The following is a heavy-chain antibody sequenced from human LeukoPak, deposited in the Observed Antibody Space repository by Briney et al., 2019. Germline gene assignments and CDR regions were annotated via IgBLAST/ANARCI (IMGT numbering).Heavy chain of an antibody. D-gene: IGHD6-19*01. CDR2: IYHSGST. J-gene: IGHJ4*02. V-gene: IGHV4-4*02. CDR1: GDSITSTNW. CDR3: ARGGNSAWYFDY. Sequence: SETLSLTCAVSGDSITSTNWWTWVRQPPGKGLEWIGEIYHSGSTNYNPSLKSRVTISLDRFRNQFSLRLNSVTAADTAVYYCARGGNSAWYFDYWGQGTLVTVSS.